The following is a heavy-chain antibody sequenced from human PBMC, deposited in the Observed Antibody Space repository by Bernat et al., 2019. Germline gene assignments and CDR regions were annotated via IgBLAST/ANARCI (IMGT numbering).Heavy chain of an antibody. CDR1: GFTFSSYA. CDR2: ISGSGGST. Sequence: EVQLLESGGGLVQPGGSLRLSCAASGFTFSSYAMSWVRQAPGKGLEWVSAISGSGGSTYYADSVKGRFTISRDNSKNTLYLQMNSLRAEDTAVYYCARDYYDSSGYYWGYYYYGMDVWGQGTTVTVSS. J-gene: IGHJ6*02. V-gene: IGHV3-23*01. CDR3: ARDYYDSSGYYWGYYYYGMDV. D-gene: IGHD3-22*01.